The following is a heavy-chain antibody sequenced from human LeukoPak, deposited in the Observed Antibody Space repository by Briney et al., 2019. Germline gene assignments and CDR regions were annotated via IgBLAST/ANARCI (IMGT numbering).Heavy chain of an antibody. CDR1: GFTFSNYW. J-gene: IGHJ4*02. CDR2: INDDGSAT. D-gene: IGHD2-15*01. CDR3: ARVGRRYYFDY. V-gene: IGHV3-74*01. Sequence: PGGSLRLSCAASGFTFSNYWMHWVRQVPGKGLVWVSRINDDGSATFYADSVKGRFTISRDNAKNTLFLQINSLRAEDTAVYYCARVGRRYYFDYWGQGTLVTVSS.